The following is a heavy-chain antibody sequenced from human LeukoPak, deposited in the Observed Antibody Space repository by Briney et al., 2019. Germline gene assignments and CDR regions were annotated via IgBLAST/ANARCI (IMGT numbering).Heavy chain of an antibody. CDR2: IYTSGST. CDR3: ARHSNRETANWFDP. D-gene: IGHD2/OR15-2a*01. Sequence: SETLSLTCTVSGGSISSYYWSWIRQPPGKGLEWIGYIYTSGSTNYNPSLKSRVTISVDTSKNQFSLKLSSVTAADTAVYYCARHSNRETANWFDPWGQGTLVTVSS. V-gene: IGHV4-4*09. J-gene: IGHJ5*02. CDR1: GGSISSYY.